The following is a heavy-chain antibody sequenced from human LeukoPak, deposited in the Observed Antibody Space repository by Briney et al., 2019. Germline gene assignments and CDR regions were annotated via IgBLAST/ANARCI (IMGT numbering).Heavy chain of an antibody. Sequence: SETLSLTCTVSGGSISSSSYYWGWIRQPPGKGLEWIGSIYYSGSTYYNPSLKSRVTISVDTSKNQFSLKLSSVTAADTAVYYCARTRGITMVRGVSYWGQGTLVTVSS. CDR3: ARTRGITMVRGVSY. V-gene: IGHV4-39*07. CDR1: GGSISSSSYY. CDR2: IYYSGST. D-gene: IGHD3-10*01. J-gene: IGHJ4*02.